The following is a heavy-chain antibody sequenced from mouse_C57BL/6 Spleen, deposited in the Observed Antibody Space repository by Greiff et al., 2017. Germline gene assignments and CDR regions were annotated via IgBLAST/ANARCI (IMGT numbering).Heavy chain of an antibody. V-gene: IGHV1-69*01. CDR1: GYTFTSYW. CDR2: IDPSDSYT. D-gene: IGHD1-1*01. Sequence: QVQLQQPGAELVMPGASVKLSCKASGYTFTSYWMPWVKQRPGQGLEWIGEIDPSDSYTNYNQKFKGKSTLTVDKSSSTAYMQLSSLTSADSAVYYCARKYGSSSWYFDVWGTGTTVTVSS. J-gene: IGHJ1*03. CDR3: ARKYGSSSWYFDV.